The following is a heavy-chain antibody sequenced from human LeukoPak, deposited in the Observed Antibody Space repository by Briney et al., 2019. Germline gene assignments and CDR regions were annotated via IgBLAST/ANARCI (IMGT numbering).Heavy chain of an antibody. Sequence: SETLSLTCTVSGGSISSYYWSWIRQPPGKGLEWIGYIYYSGSTNYNPSLKSRVTISVDTSKNQFSLKLSSVTAADTAVYYCARMRGTTLFDYWGQGTLVSVSS. CDR3: ARMRGTTLFDY. D-gene: IGHD2/OR15-2a*01. CDR1: GGSISSYY. CDR2: IYYSGST. J-gene: IGHJ4*02. V-gene: IGHV4-59*01.